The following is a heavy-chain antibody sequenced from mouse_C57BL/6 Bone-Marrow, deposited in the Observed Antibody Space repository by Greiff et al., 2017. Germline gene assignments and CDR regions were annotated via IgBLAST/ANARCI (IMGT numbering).Heavy chain of an antibody. CDR3: ARRALLRSYWYFDV. CDR1: GYTFTSYG. Sequence: VKLMESGAELARPGASVKLSCKASGYTFTSYGISWVKQRTGQGLEWIGEIYPRSGNTYYNEKFKGKATLTADKSSSAAYMELRSLTSEDSAVYFCARRALLRSYWYFDVWGTGTTVTVSS. CDR2: IYPRSGNT. J-gene: IGHJ1*03. V-gene: IGHV1-81*01. D-gene: IGHD1-1*01.